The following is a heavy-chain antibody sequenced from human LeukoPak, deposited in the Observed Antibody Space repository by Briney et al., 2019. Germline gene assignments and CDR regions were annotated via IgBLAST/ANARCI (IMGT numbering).Heavy chain of an antibody. V-gene: IGHV3-74*01. CDR1: GFTFSSYW. D-gene: IGHD2-21*01. CDR3: ARVFNAFSFDL. CDR2: ISNDGSST. Sequence: GESLRLSCAASGFTFSSYWMHWVRQGPGKGLVWVPRISNDGSSTSYADSVKGRFTISRDNANNTVYLQMNSLRAEDTAVYYCARVFNAFSFDLWGRGTLVTAFS. J-gene: IGHJ2*01.